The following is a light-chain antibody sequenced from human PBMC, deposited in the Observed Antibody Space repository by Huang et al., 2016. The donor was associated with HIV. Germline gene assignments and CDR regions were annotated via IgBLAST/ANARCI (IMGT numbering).Light chain of an antibody. Sequence: IQITQSPSSLSASVGDKVTITCRTSQFINTYVNWYQQKPGEAPKVLIHGASNLEGGVPSRFSGTGAGTDFTLTISGLQPEDVATYYCQQSYSFLTFGGGTKVEVK. CDR3: QQSYSFLT. J-gene: IGKJ4*01. CDR2: GAS. V-gene: IGKV1-39*01. CDR1: QFINTY.